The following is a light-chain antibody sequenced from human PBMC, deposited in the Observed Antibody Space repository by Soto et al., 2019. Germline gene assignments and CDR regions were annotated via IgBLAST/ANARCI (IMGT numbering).Light chain of an antibody. CDR3: QKRGNWPQ. CDR2: DAS. CDR1: QSISNY. V-gene: IGKV3-11*01. Sequence: EIVLTHSPATPSLSPGETATLSCRASQSISNYLAWYQHTPGQAPRSLIFDASNRATGIPARFSASGSGTDFTLPISGLEPEDFAIDDCQKRGNWPQFGQGTRLEI. J-gene: IGKJ5*01.